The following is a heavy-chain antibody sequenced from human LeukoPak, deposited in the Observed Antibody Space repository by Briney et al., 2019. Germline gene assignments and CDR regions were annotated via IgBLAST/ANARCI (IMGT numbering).Heavy chain of an antibody. CDR2: IYTNGRDT. CDR1: GFVFRSYG. D-gene: IGHD3/OR15-3a*01. CDR3: AHLVWEYVGGLDV. Sequence: GAPRLSCAASGFVFRSYGMNWVRQAPGKGLEWVSGIYTNGRDTRYADSVKGRFTISRDNSKNTLYLQMHSLRVEDTAVYYCAHLVWEYVGGLDVWGQGTTVTVSS. V-gene: IGHV3-23*05. J-gene: IGHJ6*02.